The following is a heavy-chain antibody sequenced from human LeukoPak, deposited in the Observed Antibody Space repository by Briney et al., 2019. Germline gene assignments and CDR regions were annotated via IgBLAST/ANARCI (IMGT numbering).Heavy chain of an antibody. V-gene: IGHV3-23*01. J-gene: IGHJ4*02. CDR1: GFTFSNYA. Sequence: GGSLRLSCAASGFTFSNYAMNWVRQAQGRGLEWVSTISGSGGSTYYADSVKGRFTISRDNSKNTLYLQMNSLRAEDTAVYYCAKDLAGSGSYSFDYWGQGTLVTVSS. CDR2: ISGSGGST. D-gene: IGHD1-26*01. CDR3: AKDLAGSGSYSFDY.